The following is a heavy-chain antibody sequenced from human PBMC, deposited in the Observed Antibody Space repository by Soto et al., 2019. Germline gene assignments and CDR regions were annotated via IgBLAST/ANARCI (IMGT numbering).Heavy chain of an antibody. V-gene: IGHV4-30-2*01. CDR3: ARGHGDYSTRWFDH. Sequence: QLQLQESGSGLVKPSQTLSLTCAVSGGSISSGGYSWSWIRQPPGKGLAWIGYIYHSGSTYYNPSLKSRVTISVDRSKNQFSLKLSSVTAAATAVYYCARGHGDYSTRWFDHWGQGTLVTVAS. J-gene: IGHJ5*02. D-gene: IGHD4-17*01. CDR2: IYHSGST. CDR1: GGSISSGGYS.